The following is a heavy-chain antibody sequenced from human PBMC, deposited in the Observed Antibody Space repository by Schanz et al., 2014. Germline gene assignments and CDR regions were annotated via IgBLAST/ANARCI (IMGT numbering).Heavy chain of an antibody. V-gene: IGHV4-34*02. Sequence: QVQLQQWGAGLLKPSETLSLTCAVYGGSFSSNYWSWIRQPPGKGLEWIGEINQSGTTNYNPSLKSRSPMPVDTSKTQISLKLTSLTAADTAVYYCARDTTWRLDLWGRGTLVTVSS. CDR3: ARDTTWRLDL. CDR1: GGSFSSNY. D-gene: IGHD1-1*01. CDR2: INQSGTT. J-gene: IGHJ2*01.